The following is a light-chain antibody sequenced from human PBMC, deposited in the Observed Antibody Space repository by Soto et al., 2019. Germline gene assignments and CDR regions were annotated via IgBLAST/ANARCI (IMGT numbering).Light chain of an antibody. CDR3: QQSYSPPRT. J-gene: IGKJ1*01. CDR1: QSISTY. V-gene: IGKV1-39*01. CDR2: AAS. Sequence: DIQMTQSPSSLCSSAGDRVTITCRASQSISTYLNWYQQKPGKAPKXXIYAASSLQSGVPSRFSGSGSGTDFNLTISSLQTEDFATYYCQQSYSPPRTFGQGTKVDIK.